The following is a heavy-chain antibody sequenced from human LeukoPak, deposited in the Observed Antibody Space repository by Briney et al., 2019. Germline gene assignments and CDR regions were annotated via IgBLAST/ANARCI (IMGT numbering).Heavy chain of an antibody. CDR3: ARSYLWELLGVAFDL. D-gene: IGHD1-26*01. CDR1: GASLSLYY. V-gene: IGHV4-4*07. CDR2: IYTSGST. J-gene: IGHJ3*01. Sequence: PSETLSLTCTVSGASLSLYYWSWIRQPAGKGLEWIGRIYTSGSTDYNPSLKSRVTISVDTSKNQFSLKLTSVTAADTAVYYCARSYLWELLGVAFDLWGQGTMVTVSS.